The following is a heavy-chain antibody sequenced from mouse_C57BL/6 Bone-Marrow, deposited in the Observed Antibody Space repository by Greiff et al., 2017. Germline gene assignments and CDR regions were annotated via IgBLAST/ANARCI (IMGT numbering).Heavy chain of an antibody. CDR2: IHPDSGST. V-gene: IGHV1-64*01. CDR3: ARSGGYYGG. D-gene: IGHD2-3*01. Sequence: QVQLQQPGAELVKPGASVKLSCKASGYTFTSYWMHWVKQRPGQGLEWIGMIHPDSGSTNYNEKFKSKDTLTVDKSSSTAYMQLSSLTSEDSAVYYCARSGGYYGGWGQGTTLTVSS. CDR1: GYTFTSYW. J-gene: IGHJ2*01.